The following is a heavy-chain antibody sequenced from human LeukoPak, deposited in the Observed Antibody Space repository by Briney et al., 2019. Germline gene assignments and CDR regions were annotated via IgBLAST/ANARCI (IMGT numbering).Heavy chain of an antibody. J-gene: IGHJ4*02. Sequence: PGGSLRLSCVASGFTFSNAWMSWVRQAPGKGLEWVGRIKSKTDGGTTDYAAPVKGRFTISRDDSKNTLYLQMNSLKTEDTAVYYCTTVTGYSGYHYGVDFDYWGQGNLVTVSS. CDR2: IKSKTDGGTT. CDR3: TTVTGYSGYHYGVDFDY. CDR1: GFTFSNAW. D-gene: IGHD5-12*01. V-gene: IGHV3-15*01.